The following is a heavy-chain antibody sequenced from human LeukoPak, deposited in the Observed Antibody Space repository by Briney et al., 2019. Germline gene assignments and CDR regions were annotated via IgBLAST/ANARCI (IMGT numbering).Heavy chain of an antibody. Sequence: ASVKVSCKASGYTFTGYYMHWVRQAPGQGLEWMGWINPNSVGTNYAQKLQGRVTMTTDTSTSTAYMELRSLRSDDTAVYYCARETQWLSYNWFDPWGQGTLVTVSS. V-gene: IGHV1-2*02. J-gene: IGHJ5*02. CDR3: ARETQWLSYNWFDP. CDR1: GYTFTGYY. CDR2: INPNSVGT. D-gene: IGHD6-19*01.